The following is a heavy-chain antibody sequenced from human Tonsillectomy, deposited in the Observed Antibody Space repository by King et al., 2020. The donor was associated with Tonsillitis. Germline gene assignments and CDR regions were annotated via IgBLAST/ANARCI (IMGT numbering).Heavy chain of an antibody. D-gene: IGHD6-13*01. CDR3: AKDRWYEFHFDS. J-gene: IGHJ4*02. Sequence: VQLVESGGHLVQPGGSLRLSCAASGFTFRNYAMSLVRQAPGKGLECVSAIMASATTTYYTYSVKGRFSISRDNSNNTLYLQMQSLRAEDTAIYYCAKDRWYEFHFDSWGQGILVTVSS. V-gene: IGHV3-23*04. CDR1: GFTFRNYA. CDR2: IMASATTT.